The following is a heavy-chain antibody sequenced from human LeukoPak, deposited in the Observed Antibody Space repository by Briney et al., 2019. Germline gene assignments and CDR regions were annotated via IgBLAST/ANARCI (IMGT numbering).Heavy chain of an antibody. V-gene: IGHV3-23*01. CDR1: RFTFTSYV. CDR2: ISAGGRST. CDR3: ARELYSSGWYDY. J-gene: IGHJ4*02. D-gene: IGHD6-19*01. Sequence: GGSLRLSCAASRFTFTSYVMSWVRQAPGKGLECASAISAGGRSTYYADSVKGRFTISREDSKNTLYLQMNSLRAEDTAVYYCARELYSSGWYDYWGQGTLVTVSS.